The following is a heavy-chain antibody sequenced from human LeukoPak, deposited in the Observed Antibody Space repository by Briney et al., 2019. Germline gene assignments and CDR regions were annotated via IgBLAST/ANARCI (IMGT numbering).Heavy chain of an antibody. CDR1: GGSISSGSYY. Sequence: PSETLSLTCTVSGGSISSGSYYWSWIRQPAGKGLEWIGRIYTSGSTNYNPSLKSRVTISVDTSKNQFSLKLSSVTAADTAVYYCARGMAKGESLFDYWGQGTLVTVSS. D-gene: IGHD5-24*01. CDR3: ARGMAKGESLFDY. CDR2: IYTSGST. V-gene: IGHV4-61*02. J-gene: IGHJ4*02.